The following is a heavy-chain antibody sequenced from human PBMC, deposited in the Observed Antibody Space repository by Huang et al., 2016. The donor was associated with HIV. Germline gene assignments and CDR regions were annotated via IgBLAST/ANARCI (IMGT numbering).Heavy chain of an antibody. CDR2: INTNPWNP. Sequence: QVQLVQSGSELKKPGASVKVSCKASGYTFTNYALNWVRQSPGQGLEWLGWINTNPWNPTDAHGFTGRFVFSLDTSVSTASLQIRSLRAEDTAVYYCARVGDSSGYLDAFDIWGQGTLVTVSS. J-gene: IGHJ3*02. CDR1: GYTFTNYA. CDR3: ARVGDSSGYLDAFDI. V-gene: IGHV7-4-1*01. D-gene: IGHD6-19*01.